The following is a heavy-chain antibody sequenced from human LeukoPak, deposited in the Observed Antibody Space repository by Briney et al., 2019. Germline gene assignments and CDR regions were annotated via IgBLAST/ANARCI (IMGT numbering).Heavy chain of an antibody. Sequence: PGGSLGLSCAAFGFGLSSYTMNWVRQAPGKGLEWVSSISSSGSHTHYTDSVRGRFTISRDNAKNSLYLQMNSLRAEDTAVYYCVGDHGIQDIVLEAGWFDPWGQGTPVTVSS. J-gene: IGHJ5*02. CDR3: VGDHGIQDIVLEAGWFDP. CDR1: GFGLSSYT. D-gene: IGHD2-2*01. V-gene: IGHV3-21*01. CDR2: ISSSGSHT.